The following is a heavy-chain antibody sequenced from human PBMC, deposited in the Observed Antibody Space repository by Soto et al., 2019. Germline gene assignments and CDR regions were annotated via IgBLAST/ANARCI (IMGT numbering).Heavy chain of an antibody. J-gene: IGHJ4*02. CDR3: ARDSHYSGRLALYFDY. V-gene: IGHV3-53*01. CDR2: INSGGST. D-gene: IGHD1-26*01. Sequence: GGSLRLSCAASGFTFSSNYMSWVRQAPGKGLEWVSFINSGGSTYYADSVKGRFTISRDNSKNTLYLQMNSMSAEDTAVYYCARDSHYSGRLALYFDYWGQGTLVTVSS. CDR1: GFTFSSNY.